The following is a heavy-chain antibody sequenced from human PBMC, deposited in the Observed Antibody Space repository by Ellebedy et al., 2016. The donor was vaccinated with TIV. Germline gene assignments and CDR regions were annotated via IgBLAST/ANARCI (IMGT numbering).Heavy chain of an antibody. CDR1: GFTFSSYA. Sequence: GESLKISXAASGFTFSSYAMSWVRQAPGKGLEWVSAISGSGGSTYYADSVKGRFTISRDNYKNTLYLQMNSLRAEDTAVYYCAKTGHGSGSYYHYYYYGMDVWGQGTTVTVSS. J-gene: IGHJ6*02. CDR2: ISGSGGST. D-gene: IGHD3-10*01. CDR3: AKTGHGSGSYYHYYYYGMDV. V-gene: IGHV3-23*01.